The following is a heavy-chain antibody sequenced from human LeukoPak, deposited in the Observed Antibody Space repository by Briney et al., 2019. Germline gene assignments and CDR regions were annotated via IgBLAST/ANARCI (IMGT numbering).Heavy chain of an antibody. Sequence: SETLSLTCTVSGGSISSADYYWSWIRQPAGKGLEWIGRIYTSGSTNYNPSLKGRPPISVDTSKNQFSLKLSSVTAADTAVYYCAREGFYSSGSGSFFDYWGQGTLVTVSS. V-gene: IGHV4-61*02. CDR2: IYTSGST. J-gene: IGHJ4*02. CDR3: AREGFYSSGSGSFFDY. CDR1: GGSISSADYY. D-gene: IGHD3-10*01.